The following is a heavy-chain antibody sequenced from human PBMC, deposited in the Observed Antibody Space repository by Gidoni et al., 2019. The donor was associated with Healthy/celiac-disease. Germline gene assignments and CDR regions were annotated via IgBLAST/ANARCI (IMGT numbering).Heavy chain of an antibody. J-gene: IGHJ6*02. V-gene: IGHV3-48*03. CDR1: AFPFTSYD. CDR3: ASQRVFGGVILKHYYYYGMDV. D-gene: IGHD3-3*01. Sequence: EVQLVESGGGLVQPGGSLRLSCAAPAFPFTSYDMNWSRQAPGKGLEWVSYISSSGSTIYYADSVKGRFTISRDNAKNSLYLQMNSLRAEDTAVYYCASQRVFGGVILKHYYYYGMDVWGQGTTVTVSS. CDR2: ISSSGSTI.